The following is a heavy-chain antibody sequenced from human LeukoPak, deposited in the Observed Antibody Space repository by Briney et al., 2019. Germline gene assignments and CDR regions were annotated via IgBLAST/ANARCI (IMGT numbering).Heavy chain of an antibody. V-gene: IGHV4-59*01. J-gene: IGHJ4*02. CDR2: MLYSGST. CDR1: GGSISRDY. D-gene: IGHD3-22*01. Sequence: SETLTLTCSFSGGSISRDYWTWIWQPPGKGMEWIGYMLYSGSTNCTPSLKSRVTISVDTSNNQFSLKLDSVSAADTAMYYCARGMSPLPSLYDSSGYPPDSWGQGTLVTVSS. CDR3: ARGMSPLPSLYDSSGYPPDS.